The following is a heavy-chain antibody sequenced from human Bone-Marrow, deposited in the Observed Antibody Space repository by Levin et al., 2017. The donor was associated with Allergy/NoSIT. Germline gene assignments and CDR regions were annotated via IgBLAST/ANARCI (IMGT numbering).Heavy chain of an antibody. D-gene: IGHD1-26*01. Sequence: NPGESLKISCKASRDTLSTHPISWVRQAPGQGLEWMGRVISFFGMSNYAQKFQGRVTISADESSSTAYLELSSVRSEDTAVYYCATEKEGKYSGTYGAFDSWGQGTLVTVSS. J-gene: IGHJ5*01. CDR1: RDTLSTHP. V-gene: IGHV1-69*15. CDR3: ATEKEGKYSGTYGAFDS. CDR2: VISFFGMS.